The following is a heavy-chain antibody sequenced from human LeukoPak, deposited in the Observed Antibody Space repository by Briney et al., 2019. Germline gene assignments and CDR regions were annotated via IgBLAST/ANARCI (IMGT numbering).Heavy chain of an antibody. J-gene: IGHJ4*02. CDR3: ARELSPHSSSFEDY. V-gene: IGHV3-7*01. CDR2: IKQDGSEK. CDR1: GFTFSSYW. D-gene: IGHD6-13*01. Sequence: PGGSLRLSCAASGFTFSSYWMSWVRQAPGKGLEWVANIKQDGSEKYYVDSVKGRFTISRDNAKNSLYLQMNSLRAEDTAVYYCARELSPHSSSFEDYWGQGTLVTVSS.